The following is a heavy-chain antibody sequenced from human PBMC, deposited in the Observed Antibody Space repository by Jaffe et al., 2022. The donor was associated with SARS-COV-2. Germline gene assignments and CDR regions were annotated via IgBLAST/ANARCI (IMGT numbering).Heavy chain of an antibody. CDR2: IIPIFGTA. CDR3: ARDLVLGDSSGYYQEVYAFDI. CDR1: GGTFSSYA. J-gene: IGHJ3*02. D-gene: IGHD3-22*01. V-gene: IGHV1-69*01. Sequence: QVQLVQSGAEVKKPGSSVKVSCKASGGTFSSYAISWVRQAPGQGLEWMGGIIPIFGTANYAQKFQGRVTITADESTSTAYMELSSLRSEDTAVYYCARDLVLGDSSGYYQEVYAFDIWGQGTMVTVSS.